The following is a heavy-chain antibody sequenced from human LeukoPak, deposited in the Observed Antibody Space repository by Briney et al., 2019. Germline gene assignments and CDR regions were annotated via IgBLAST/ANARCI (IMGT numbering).Heavy chain of an antibody. D-gene: IGHD6-19*01. CDR1: GFTFRSYA. J-gene: IGHJ4*02. Sequence: PGRSLRLSCAASGFTFRSYAMSWVRQAPGKGLEWVSGISGSGDNTYYADSVKGRFTISRDNSKNTLYVQVNSLGTEDTAAYYCARDAARYGSGWYYDFWGQGTLVTVSS. CDR2: ISGSGDNT. CDR3: ARDAARYGSGWYYDF. V-gene: IGHV3-23*01.